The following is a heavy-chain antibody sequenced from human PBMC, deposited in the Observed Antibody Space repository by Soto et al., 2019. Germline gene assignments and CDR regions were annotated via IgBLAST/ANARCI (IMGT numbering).Heavy chain of an antibody. CDR1: GSMFSTYA. Sequence: LRLSCAASGSMFSTYAMNWVRQAPGKGLEWVSAISSSGDTTYYAESVRGRFTISRDNSINTLYLQMSSLRTEDTAVFYCAHPRGYGVFDAVDIWGQGTMVTVSS. CDR2: ISSSGDTT. J-gene: IGHJ3*02. D-gene: IGHD4-17*01. V-gene: IGHV3-23*01. CDR3: AHPRGYGVFDAVDI.